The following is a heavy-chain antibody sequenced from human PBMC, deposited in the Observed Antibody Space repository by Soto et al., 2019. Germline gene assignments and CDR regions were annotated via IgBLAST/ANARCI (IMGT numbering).Heavy chain of an antibody. Sequence: NPSETLSLTCAVSGYSMRSGYYWGWIRQPPGEGLEWIGNIYHSGKTYYNPSLKSRVSVSLDTSKNQFSLNLTSVTAADTAMYYCARAAATHFDNWGQGLLVTVSS. CDR1: GYSMRSGYY. V-gene: IGHV4-38-2*01. CDR2: IYHSGKT. CDR3: ARAAATHFDN. D-gene: IGHD6-25*01. J-gene: IGHJ4*02.